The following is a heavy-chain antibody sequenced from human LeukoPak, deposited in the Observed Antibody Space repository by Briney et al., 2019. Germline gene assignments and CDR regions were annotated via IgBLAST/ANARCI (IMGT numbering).Heavy chain of an antibody. D-gene: IGHD6-13*01. Sequence: ASVKVSCKASGGTFSSYAISWVRQAPGQGLEWMGWINPNSGDSNFAQIFQGRVIMTRDTSINTAYMELSSLKSDDTAVYYCAREAAAAASTGVNAFDVWGQGTMVTISS. CDR3: AREAAAAASTGVNAFDV. CDR2: INPNSGDS. CDR1: GGTFSSYA. V-gene: IGHV1-2*02. J-gene: IGHJ3*01.